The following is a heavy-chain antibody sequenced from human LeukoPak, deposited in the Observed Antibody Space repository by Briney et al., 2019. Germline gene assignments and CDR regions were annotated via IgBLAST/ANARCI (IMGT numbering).Heavy chain of an antibody. CDR2: INPSGGST. V-gene: IGHV1-46*01. J-gene: IGHJ4*02. CDR1: GYTFTSYY. Sequence: ASVKVSCKASGYTFTSYYMHWVRQAPGQGLEWMGIINPSGGSTSYAQKFQGRVTMTGDMSTSTVYMELSSLRSEDTAVYYCARVAGRLGVVIMGLDYWGQGTLVTVSS. CDR3: ARVAGRLGVVIMGLDY. D-gene: IGHD3-3*01.